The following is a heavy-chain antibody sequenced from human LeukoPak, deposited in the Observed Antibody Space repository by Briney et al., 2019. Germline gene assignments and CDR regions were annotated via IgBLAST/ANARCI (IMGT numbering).Heavy chain of an antibody. D-gene: IGHD3-9*01. Sequence: ASVKVSCKASGYIFTGYYMHWVRQAPGQGLEWMGWINPNSGDTNYAQKFQGRVTMTRDTSISTAYMELSRLRSDDTAVYYCARGLPLRYFDWLFRTYYYYYYMDVWGKGTTVTISS. CDR3: ARGLPLRYFDWLFRTYYYYYYMDV. CDR2: INPNSGDT. J-gene: IGHJ6*03. V-gene: IGHV1-2*02. CDR1: GYIFTGYY.